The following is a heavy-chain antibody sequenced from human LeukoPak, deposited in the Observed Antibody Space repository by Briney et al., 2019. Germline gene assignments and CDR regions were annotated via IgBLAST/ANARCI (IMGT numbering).Heavy chain of an antibody. CDR1: GGTFSSYA. CDR3: ARGGYYDSSGYSEIVIHAFDI. Sequence: GASVKVSCKASGGTFSSYAISWVRQAPGQGLEWMGGIIPIFGTANYAQKFLGRVTITADKSTSTAYMELSSLRSEDTAVYYCARGGYYDSSGYSEIVIHAFDIWGQGTMVTVSS. CDR2: IIPIFGTA. D-gene: IGHD3-22*01. V-gene: IGHV1-69*06. J-gene: IGHJ3*02.